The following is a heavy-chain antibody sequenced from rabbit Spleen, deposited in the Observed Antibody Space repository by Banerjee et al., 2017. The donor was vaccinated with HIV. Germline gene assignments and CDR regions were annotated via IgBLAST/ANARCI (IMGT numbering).Heavy chain of an antibody. CDR2: IYSTIYYT. CDR3: SRMSNVIAGYSSVFKL. J-gene: IGHJ4*01. CDR1: GFSFSTSAY. D-gene: IGHD7-1*01. V-gene: IGHV1S40*01. Sequence: QSLEESGGDPVRPGASLTLTCTASGFSFSTSAYMCWVRHAPGKGLEWIGYIYSTIYYTYYAPWSKVRFTISKTAAATVTLQMTTLTVADAATYSCSRMSNVIAGYSSVFKLWGQGSRVSVS.